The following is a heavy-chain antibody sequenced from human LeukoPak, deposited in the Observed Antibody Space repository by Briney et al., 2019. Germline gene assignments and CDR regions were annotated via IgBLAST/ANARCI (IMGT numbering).Heavy chain of an antibody. J-gene: IGHJ4*02. CDR3: ARHDAGIAARPFDN. CDR2: IHASGPT. D-gene: IGHD6-6*01. V-gene: IGHV4-4*09. CDR1: GGSISTYY. Sequence: PSQTLSLTCTVSGGSISTYYWSWIRRPPGKGLEWIAYIHASGPTNYNPSLKSRITISVDTSKNQFSLKLSSVTAADTAVYYCARHDAGIAARPFDNWGQGTLVTVSS.